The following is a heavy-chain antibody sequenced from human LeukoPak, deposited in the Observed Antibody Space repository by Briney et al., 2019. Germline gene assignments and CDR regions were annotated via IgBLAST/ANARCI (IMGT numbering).Heavy chain of an antibody. CDR1: GYTFTSYD. CDR2: VNPNSGNT. V-gene: IGHV1-8*01. J-gene: IGHJ4*02. Sequence: ASVKVSCKTSGYTFTSYDLNWVRQATGQGLEWMGWVNPNSGNTGYAQKFQGRVTMTMDPSISTAYMELSSLRSEDTAVYYCARSQGDYYDSSGYNDYWGQGTLVTVSS. D-gene: IGHD3-22*01. CDR3: ARSQGDYYDSSGYNDY.